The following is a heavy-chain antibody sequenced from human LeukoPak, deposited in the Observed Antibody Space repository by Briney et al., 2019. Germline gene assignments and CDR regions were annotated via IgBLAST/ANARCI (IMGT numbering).Heavy chain of an antibody. CDR1: GFTFSSYA. V-gene: IGHV3-30*04. CDR3: ARVWLGESALNL. Sequence: GGSLRLSCAASGFTFSSYAMHWVRQAPGKGLEWVAVISYDGSNKYYADSVKGRFTISRDNSKNTLYLQMNGLRAEDTAVYYCARVWLGESALNLWGQGTLVTVSS. CDR2: ISYDGSNK. D-gene: IGHD3-10*01. J-gene: IGHJ4*02.